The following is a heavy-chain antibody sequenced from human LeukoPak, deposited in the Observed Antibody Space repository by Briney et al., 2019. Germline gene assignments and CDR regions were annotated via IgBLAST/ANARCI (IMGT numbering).Heavy chain of an antibody. V-gene: IGHV3-11*04. J-gene: IGHJ4*02. CDR2: ISNSGHSI. CDR3: ARIGDGYGDYFDY. Sequence: GGSLRLSCAASGFTFSDEYMSWIRQAPGRGLEWISYISNSGHSIFYADSVKGRFTISRDNAKNSLFLQMNSLRPEDTAVYYCARIGDGYGDYFDYWGQGTLVTVSS. D-gene: IGHD5-24*01. CDR1: GFTFSDEY.